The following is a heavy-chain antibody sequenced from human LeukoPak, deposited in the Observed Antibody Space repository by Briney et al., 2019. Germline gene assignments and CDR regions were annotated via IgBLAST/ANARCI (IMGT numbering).Heavy chain of an antibody. CDR2: ISSSSSTI. D-gene: IGHD4-11*01. CDR3: ARDARVTTGYYYYYMDV. V-gene: IGHV3-48*01. CDR1: GFTFSSYS. Sequence: PGGSLRLSCAASGFTFSSYSVNWVRQAPGKGLEWVSYISSSSSTIYYADSVKGRFTISRDNAKNSLYLQMNSLRAEDTAVYYCARDARVTTGYYYYYMDVWGKGTTVTVSS. J-gene: IGHJ6*03.